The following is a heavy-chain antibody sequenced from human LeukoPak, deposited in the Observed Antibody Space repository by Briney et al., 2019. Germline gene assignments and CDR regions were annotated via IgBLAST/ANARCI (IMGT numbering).Heavy chain of an antibody. CDR3: ERNFDSYNAFDI. Sequence: SSQTLSLTCTVSGGSISIGGYYWSWIRQHPGKGLEWIGYIFYNGNTYYNPSLKSRLTISGDMSENQFSLRLTSVTAADTAVYFCERNFDSYNAFDIWGQGTMVTVSS. CDR2: IFYNGNT. J-gene: IGHJ3*02. CDR1: GGSISIGGYY. D-gene: IGHD3-10*01. V-gene: IGHV4-31*03.